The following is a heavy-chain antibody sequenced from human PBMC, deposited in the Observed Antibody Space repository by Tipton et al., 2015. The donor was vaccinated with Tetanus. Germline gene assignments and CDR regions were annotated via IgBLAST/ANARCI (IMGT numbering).Heavy chain of an antibody. Sequence: TLSLTCSVSGGSFSGYLWSWVRQPSGKGLEWIGEINHSGTTNYNPSLKSRVTISVDTSKNQFSLKLSSVTAADTAIYYRAREVPAAGHFDSGGQGTLVTVSS. V-gene: IGHV4-34*01. CDR2: INHSGTT. J-gene: IGHJ4*02. D-gene: IGHD2-2*01. CDR3: AREVPAAGHFDS. CDR1: GGSFSGYL.